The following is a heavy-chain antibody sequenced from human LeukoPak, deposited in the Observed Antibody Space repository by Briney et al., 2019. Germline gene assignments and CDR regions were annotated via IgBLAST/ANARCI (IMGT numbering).Heavy chain of an antibody. D-gene: IGHD5/OR15-5a*01. CDR3: AKDRGNVVSTMEY. J-gene: IGHJ4*02. CDR2: ISGSGGDT. V-gene: IGHV3-23*01. CDR1: GFTVSSNF. Sequence: PGGSLRLSCAASGFTVSSNFMSWVRQAPGKGLEWVSTISGSGGDTYSADSVKGRFTISRDNSKNTLYLQMNSLRAEDTAVYYCAKDRGNVVSTMEYWGQGTLVTVSS.